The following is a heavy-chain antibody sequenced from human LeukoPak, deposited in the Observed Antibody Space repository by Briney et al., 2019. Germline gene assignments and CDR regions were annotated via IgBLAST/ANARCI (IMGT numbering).Heavy chain of an antibody. CDR1: GYTFTSYG. Sequence: ASVKVSCKASGYTFTSYGISWERQAPGQGLEWMGWISAYNGNTNYAQKLQGRVTMTTDTSTSTAYMELRSLRSDDTAVYYCARGGYYGLGNDFRFDPWGQGTLVTVSS. CDR2: ISAYNGNT. V-gene: IGHV1-18*01. J-gene: IGHJ5*02. CDR3: ARGGYYGLGNDFRFDP. D-gene: IGHD3-10*01.